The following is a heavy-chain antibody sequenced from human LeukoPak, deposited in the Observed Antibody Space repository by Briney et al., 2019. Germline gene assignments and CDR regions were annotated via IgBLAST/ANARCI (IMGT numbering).Heavy chain of an antibody. Sequence: GGSLRLSCTSSGFTFGDYAMSWFRQAPGKGLEWVAFIRSKAYGGTTEYAASVKGRFIISRDDSKSIAYLQMNRLKTEDTAVYYCTKYSGRIDYWGQGTLVTVSS. D-gene: IGHD5-18*01. CDR3: TKYSGRIDY. CDR1: GFTFGDYA. CDR2: IRSKAYGGTT. V-gene: IGHV3-49*03. J-gene: IGHJ4*02.